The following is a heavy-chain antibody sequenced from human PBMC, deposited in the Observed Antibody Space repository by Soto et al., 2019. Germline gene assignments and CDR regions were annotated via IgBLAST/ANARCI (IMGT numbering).Heavy chain of an antibody. D-gene: IGHD3-16*01. CDR3: AKGARRLGFDY. CDR2: TTGSGGTT. J-gene: IGHJ4*02. V-gene: IGHV3-23*01. Sequence: EVQLLESGGGLVQPGESLRLSCAASGLTFSNYAMSWVRQAPGKGLEWGSATTGSGGTTYYADSVKGRFTISRNNSKNTLYMHMNSRRAEDTAVYYCAKGARRLGFDYWGQGTLLTVSS. CDR1: GLTFSNYA.